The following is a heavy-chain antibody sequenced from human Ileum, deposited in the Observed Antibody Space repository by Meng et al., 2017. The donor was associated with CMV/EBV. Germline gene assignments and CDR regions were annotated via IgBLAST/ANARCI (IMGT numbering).Heavy chain of an antibody. CDR3: ANGVPAADH. D-gene: IGHD2-2*01. Sequence: GSLRLSCTVSGGSISSYYWSWIRQPPGKGLEWIGYIYYSGSTNYNPSLKSRVTISVDSSKSQFSLKLSTVTAADTAVYYCANGVPAADHWGHGTRVTVSS. CDR1: GGSISSYY. J-gene: IGHJ4*03. CDR2: IYYSGST. V-gene: IGHV4-59*01.